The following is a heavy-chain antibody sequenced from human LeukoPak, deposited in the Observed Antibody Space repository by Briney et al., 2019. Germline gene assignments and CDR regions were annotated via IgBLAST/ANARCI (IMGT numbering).Heavy chain of an antibody. CDR3: AKAVVSYSYDSSGYPRDY. CDR1: GFTFSSYA. D-gene: IGHD3-22*01. CDR2: ISGSGGST. Sequence: GGSLRLSCAASGFTFSSYAMSWVRQAPGKGLEWVSAISGSGGSTYYADSVKGRFTTSRNNSKNTLYQQMNSLRAEDTAVYYSAKAVVSYSYDSSGYPRDYWGQGTLVTVSS. V-gene: IGHV3-23*01. J-gene: IGHJ4*02.